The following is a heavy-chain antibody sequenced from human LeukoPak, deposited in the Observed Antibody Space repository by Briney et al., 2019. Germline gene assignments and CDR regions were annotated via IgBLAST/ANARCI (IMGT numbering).Heavy chain of an antibody. CDR2: INPSGGST. CDR3: ARVPGAFYYFDH. J-gene: IGHJ4*02. CDR1: GYTFTSYY. V-gene: IGHV1-46*01. D-gene: IGHD1-26*01. Sequence: ASVKVSRKASGYTFTSYYMHWVRQAPGQGLEWMGIINPSGGSTSYAQKFQGRVTMTRDTSTSTVYMELSSLRSEDTAVYYCARVPGAFYYFDHWGPGTLVTVSS.